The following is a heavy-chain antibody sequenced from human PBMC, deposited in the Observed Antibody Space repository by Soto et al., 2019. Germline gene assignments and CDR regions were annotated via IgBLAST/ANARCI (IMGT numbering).Heavy chain of an antibody. Sequence: PSETLSLTCTVSGGSISSGDYYWSWIRQPPGKGLEWIGYIYYSGSTYYNPSLKSRVTISVDTSKNQFSLKLSSVTAADTAVYYCARNSPRRKDYYYYGMDVWGKGTTVTVSS. CDR1: GGSISSGDYY. V-gene: IGHV4-30-4*01. D-gene: IGHD6-13*01. CDR2: IYYSGST. J-gene: IGHJ6*04. CDR3: ARNSPRRKDYYYYGMDV.